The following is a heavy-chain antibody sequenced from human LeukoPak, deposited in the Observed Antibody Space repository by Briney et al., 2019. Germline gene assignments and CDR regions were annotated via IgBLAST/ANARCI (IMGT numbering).Heavy chain of an antibody. CDR1: GFTFSSYG. CDR2: IRYDGSNK. Sequence: GGSLRLSCAASGFTFSSYGMHWVRQAPGKGLEWVAFIRYDGSNKYYADSVKGRFTISRDNSKNTLYLQMNSLRAEDTAVYYCAKDLQLGDIVVVPGFPMDVWGKGTTVTVSS. V-gene: IGHV3-30*02. D-gene: IGHD2-2*01. CDR3: AKDLQLGDIVVVPGFPMDV. J-gene: IGHJ6*04.